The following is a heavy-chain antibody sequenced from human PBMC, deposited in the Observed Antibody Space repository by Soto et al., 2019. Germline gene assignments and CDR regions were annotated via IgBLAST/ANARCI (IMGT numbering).Heavy chain of an antibody. CDR3: AKNQERELPRVIDF. J-gene: IGHJ4*02. CDR2: MSGSSSTT. D-gene: IGHD1-7*01. V-gene: IGHV3-23*01. Sequence: GGSLRLSCATSGLTFSNYAMSWVRQAPGGGLEWVSSMSGSSSTTYYADSVRGRFTISRDRSENTLYLQMSSRRAEDTALYYCAKNQERELPRVIDFWGQGT. CDR1: GLTFSNYA.